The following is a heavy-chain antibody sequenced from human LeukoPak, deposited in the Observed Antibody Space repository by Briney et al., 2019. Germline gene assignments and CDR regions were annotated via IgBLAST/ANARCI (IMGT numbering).Heavy chain of an antibody. V-gene: IGHV3-23*01. CDR2: ISGSGGST. D-gene: IGHD3-10*01. CDR1: GFTFSSYA. Sequence: GGSLRLSCAASGFTFSSYAMSWVRQAPGKGLEWVSAISGSGGSTYYADSVKGRFTISRDNSKNTLYLQMNSLRAEDTAVCYCGRFMVRGVIILRRIWPIDYWGQGTLVTVSS. CDR3: GRFMVRGVIILRRIWPIDY. J-gene: IGHJ4*02.